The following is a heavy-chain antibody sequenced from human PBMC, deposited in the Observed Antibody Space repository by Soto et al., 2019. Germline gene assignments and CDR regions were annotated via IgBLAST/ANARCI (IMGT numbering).Heavy chain of an antibody. Sequence: SVKVSCKASGGTFGSYAISWVRQAPGQGLEWMGGIIPIFGTANYAQKFQGRVTITADESTSTAYMELSSLRSEDTAVYYCARISGSYLPVDVWGQGTTVTVSS. CDR1: GGTFGSYA. D-gene: IGHD1-26*01. CDR3: ARISGSYLPVDV. V-gene: IGHV1-69*13. CDR2: IIPIFGTA. J-gene: IGHJ6*02.